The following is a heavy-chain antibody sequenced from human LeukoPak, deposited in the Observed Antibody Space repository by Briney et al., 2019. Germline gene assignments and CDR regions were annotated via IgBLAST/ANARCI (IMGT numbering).Heavy chain of an antibody. Sequence: PVGSLRLSCALSRVTPTALLIPTGAQAPGKGLVWVSRINSDGSSTTYADSVKGRFTISRDNAKNTLYLQMNSLRAEDTAVYYCAWGVRSGSGFFLLWGQGPLVTVSS. J-gene: IGHJ1*01. CDR1: RVTPTALL. V-gene: IGHV3-74*01. CDR2: INSDGSST. CDR3: AWGVRSGSGFFLL. D-gene: IGHD6-25*01.